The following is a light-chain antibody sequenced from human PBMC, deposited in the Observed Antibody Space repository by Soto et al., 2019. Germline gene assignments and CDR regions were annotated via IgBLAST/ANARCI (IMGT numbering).Light chain of an antibody. CDR3: SSYTSSSTVV. Sequence: QSALTQPASVSGSPGQSITISCTGTSSDVGAYGYVSWYQQHPGKAPKLMIYEVSYRPSGVSNRFSGSKSGNAASLTISGPQAEDEADYYRSSYTSSSTVVFGGGTKLTVL. J-gene: IGLJ2*01. V-gene: IGLV2-14*01. CDR2: EVS. CDR1: SSDVGAYGY.